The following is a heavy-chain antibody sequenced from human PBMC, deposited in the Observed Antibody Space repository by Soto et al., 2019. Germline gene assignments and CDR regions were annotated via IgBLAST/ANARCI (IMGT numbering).Heavy chain of an antibody. V-gene: IGHV5-51*01. Sequence: GESLKISCKGSGYSFTNQWIGWVRQMPGKGLEWMGIIYPGDSDTTYNPSFQGQVTFSADKSISTAYLQWSSLKASDTAMYYCARRILTGYSFDYWGQGTLVTVSS. CDR3: ARRILTGYSFDY. CDR2: IYPGDSDT. CDR1: GYSFTNQW. D-gene: IGHD3-9*01. J-gene: IGHJ4*02.